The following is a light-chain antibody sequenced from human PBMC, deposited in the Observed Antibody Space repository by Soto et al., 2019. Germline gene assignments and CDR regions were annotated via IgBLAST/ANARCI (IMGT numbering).Light chain of an antibody. CDR1: QTVSSI. J-gene: IGKJ4*01. CDR2: GAS. CDR3: QQYSAWPLT. Sequence: EIVMTQSPATLSVSPGERATLFCRASQTVSSIFLAWYQQKPGQAPRLLIHGASTRATGIPARFSGSGSGTEFTLTISSLQSEDFAVYYCQQYSAWPLTVGGGTKVDIK. V-gene: IGKV3-15*01.